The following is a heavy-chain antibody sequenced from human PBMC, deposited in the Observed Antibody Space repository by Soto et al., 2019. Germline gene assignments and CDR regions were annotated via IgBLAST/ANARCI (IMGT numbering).Heavy chain of an antibody. CDR3: ARDLGGSMVRGVTPLRFDP. CDR1: GGSISSYY. CDR2: IYYSGST. D-gene: IGHD3-10*01. J-gene: IGHJ5*02. V-gene: IGHV4-59*01. Sequence: QVQLQESGPGLVKPSETLSLTCTVSGGSISSYYWSWIRQPPGKGLEWIGYIYYSGSTNYNPSLKSRFTKSVDTSKTQFSLKLSSVTAADTAVYYCARDLGGSMVRGVTPLRFDPWGQGTLVTVSS.